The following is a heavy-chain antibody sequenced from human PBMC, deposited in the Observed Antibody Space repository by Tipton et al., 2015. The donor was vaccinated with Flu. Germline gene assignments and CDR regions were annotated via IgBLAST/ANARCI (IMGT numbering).Heavy chain of an antibody. CDR3: AREESSASPRWFDP. CDR2: IQKTGTT. V-gene: IGHV4-38-2*02. D-gene: IGHD6-6*01. J-gene: IGHJ5*02. CDR1: GDSVASPYY. Sequence: TLSLTCSVSGDSVASPYYWGWIRQPPGKGLEWIGNIQKTGTTYYNPSLTGRVTMSVDTSKNQFSLRLTSVTAADTAVYYCAREESSASPRWFDPWGQGTPVTVSS.